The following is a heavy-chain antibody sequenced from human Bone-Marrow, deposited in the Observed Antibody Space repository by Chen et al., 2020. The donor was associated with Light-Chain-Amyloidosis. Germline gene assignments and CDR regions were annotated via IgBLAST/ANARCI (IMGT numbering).Heavy chain of an antibody. CDR2: ISYDGSNK. D-gene: IGHD3-10*01. CDR3: VILSSGDFGSAW. J-gene: IGHJ4*02. CDR1: GFTFSSYG. V-gene: IGHV3-30*03. Sequence: QVQLVASGGGVVQPGRSLRLSCAASGFTFSSYGMHWVRQAPGKGLEWVAVISYDGSNKYYADSVKGRFTISRGNSKNTLYLQMNSLRAEDTALYYCVILSSGDFGSAWWGQGTLVTVSS.